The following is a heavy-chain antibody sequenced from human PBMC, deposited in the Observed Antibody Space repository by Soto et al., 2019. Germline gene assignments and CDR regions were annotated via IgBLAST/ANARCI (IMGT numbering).Heavy chain of an antibody. J-gene: IGHJ4*02. CDR2: IHYSGNI. V-gene: IGHV4-31*03. D-gene: IGHD4-17*01. Sequence: SETLSLTCTVSGGSISTSGDFWGWIRQPPGKGLEWIGYIHYSGNIYYDPSLKSRLTMSVDTSKNQFSLNLSSVTAADTAVYYCARTPGGAPADYYFDYWGLGTLVTVSS. CDR3: ARTPGGAPADYYFDY. CDR1: GGSISTSGDF.